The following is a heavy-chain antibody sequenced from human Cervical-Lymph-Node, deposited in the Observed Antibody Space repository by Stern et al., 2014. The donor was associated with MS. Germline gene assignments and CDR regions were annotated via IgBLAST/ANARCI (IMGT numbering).Heavy chain of an antibody. V-gene: IGHV3-30*18. D-gene: IGHD3-10*01. CDR2: ISYDGSDT. J-gene: IGHJ4*02. CDR1: GFTFSSYG. Sequence: VQLEASGGGVVQPGRSLRLTCTVSGFTFSSYGMPWVRQAPGKGLEWVSVISYDGSDTYYAESVKGRFTISRDNSKNTLYLEMRSLRPEDTAVYYCVKRGITEVRGVRLGDYWGPGTLVIVSS. CDR3: VKRGITEVRGVRLGDY.